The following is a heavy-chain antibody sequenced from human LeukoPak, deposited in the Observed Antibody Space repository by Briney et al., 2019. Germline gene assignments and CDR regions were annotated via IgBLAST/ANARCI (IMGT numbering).Heavy chain of an antibody. V-gene: IGHV3-7*01. J-gene: IGHJ5*02. CDR3: ARDVYGDYFFDPGPVAFDP. CDR2: IKQDGSEK. D-gene: IGHD4-17*01. CDR1: GFTFSSYW. Sequence: GGSLRLSCAAPGFTFSSYWMSWVRQAPGKGLEWVANIKQDGSEKYYVDSVKGRFTISRDNAKNSLYLQMNSLRAEDTAVYYCARDVYGDYFFDPGPVAFDPWGQGTLVTVSS.